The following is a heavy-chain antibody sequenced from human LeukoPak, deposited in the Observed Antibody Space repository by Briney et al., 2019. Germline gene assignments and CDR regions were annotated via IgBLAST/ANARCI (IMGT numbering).Heavy chain of an antibody. CDR1: GFTFSSYG. D-gene: IGHD6-19*01. J-gene: IGHJ4*02. V-gene: IGHV3-23*01. CDR2: ISGSGGST. CDR3: AKDGDSSGWPYYFDY. Sequence: GRSLRLSCAASGFTFSSYGMHWVRQAPGKGLEWVSAISGSGGSTYYADSVKGRFTISRDNSKNTLYLQMNSLRAEDTAVYYCAKDGDSSGWPYYFDYWGQGTLVTVSS.